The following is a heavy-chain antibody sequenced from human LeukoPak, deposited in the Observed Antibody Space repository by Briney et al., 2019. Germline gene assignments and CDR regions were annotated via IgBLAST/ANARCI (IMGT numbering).Heavy chain of an antibody. CDR3: ARPIIPAANGGFDY. D-gene: IGHD2-2*01. J-gene: IGHJ4*02. V-gene: IGHV4-34*01. Sequence: PSETLSLTCAVYGGSFSGYYWSWIRQPPGKGLEWIGEINHSGSTNYNPSLKGRVTISVDTSKNQFSLKLSSVTAADTAVYYCARPIIPAANGGFDYWGQGTLVTVSS. CDR1: GGSFSGYY. CDR2: INHSGST.